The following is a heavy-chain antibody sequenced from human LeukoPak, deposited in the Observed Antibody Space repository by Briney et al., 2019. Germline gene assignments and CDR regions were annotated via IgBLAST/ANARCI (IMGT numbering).Heavy chain of an antibody. J-gene: IGHJ5*02. Sequence: GASLKVSCKTSGYSFTDYYIHWVRQAPGQGFEWLGWISPKSGGTNYAQKFQDSVSLTRDTSIDTAYMELTSLRRDDAAIYYCARGVAANGRLDPWGQGSLIIVSS. CDR1: GYSFTDYY. V-gene: IGHV1-2*02. CDR2: ISPKSGGT. CDR3: ARGVAANGRLDP. D-gene: IGHD2-15*01.